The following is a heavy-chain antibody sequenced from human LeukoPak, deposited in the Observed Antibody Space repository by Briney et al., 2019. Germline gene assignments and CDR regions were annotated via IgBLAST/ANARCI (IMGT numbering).Heavy chain of an antibody. CDR2: IYTSGST. CDR1: GGSISSYY. D-gene: IGHD1-26*01. V-gene: IGHV4-4*07. Sequence: PSETLSLTCTVSGGSISSYYWSWIRQPAGKGLEWIGRIYTSGSTNYNPSLKSRVTMSVDTSKNQFSLKLSSVTAADTAVYYCARLPLSGSYFARRRGFDPWGQGTLVTVSS. CDR3: ARLPLSGSYFARRRGFDP. J-gene: IGHJ5*02.